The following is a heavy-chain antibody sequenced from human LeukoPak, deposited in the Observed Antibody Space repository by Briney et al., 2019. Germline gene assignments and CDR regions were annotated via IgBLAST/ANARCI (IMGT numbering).Heavy chain of an antibody. CDR3: AKERTMVRGVLDV. V-gene: IGHV3-9*01. CDR2: ISWNSGSI. D-gene: IGHD3-10*01. CDR1: GFTFDDYA. Sequence: GGSLRLSCAASGFTFDDYAMHWVRQAPGKGLEWVSGISWNSGSIGYADSVKGRFTISRDNAKNSLYLQMNSLRAEDTALYYCAKERTMVRGVLDVWGQGTTVTVPS. J-gene: IGHJ6*02.